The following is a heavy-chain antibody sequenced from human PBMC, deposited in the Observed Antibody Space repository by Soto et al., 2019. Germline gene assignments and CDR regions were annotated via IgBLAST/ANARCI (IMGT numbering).Heavy chain of an antibody. CDR3: AREKDSSSSREVLGFDP. CDR1: GGSISSGVYY. CDR2: IYYSGST. V-gene: IGHV4-31*03. D-gene: IGHD6-6*01. Sequence: SETLSLTCTVSGGSISSGVYYWSWIRHHPGKGLEWIGYIYYSGSTYYNPSLKSRVTISVDTSKNQFSLKLSSVTAADTAVYYCAREKDSSSSREVLGFDPWGQGPLVT. J-gene: IGHJ5*02.